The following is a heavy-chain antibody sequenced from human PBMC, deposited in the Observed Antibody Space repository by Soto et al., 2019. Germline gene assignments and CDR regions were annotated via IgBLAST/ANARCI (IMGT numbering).Heavy chain of an antibody. J-gene: IGHJ4*02. CDR3: AHRGYMYGNWDHGYFDY. Sequence: QITLKESGPPRVKPTQTLALTCTFSGFSLTTSGVGVGWIRKTPGKALEWLAFIYWDDDKRYNSSLKNRLTITKNISKNQVVLIIADMDHVHTATYFCAHRGYMYGNWDHGYFDYWGQGTLVTVSS. CDR1: GFSLTTSGVG. D-gene: IGHD5-18*01. CDR2: IYWDDDK. V-gene: IGHV2-5*02.